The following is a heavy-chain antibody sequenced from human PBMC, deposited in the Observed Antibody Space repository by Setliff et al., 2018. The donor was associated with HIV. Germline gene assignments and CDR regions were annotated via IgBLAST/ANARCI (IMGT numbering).Heavy chain of an antibody. CDR1: GYTFSDFY. V-gene: IGHV1-2*02. CDR2: INPNSGGT. Sequence: ASVKVSCKASGYTFSDFYIHWVRQAPGQGLEWMGWINPNSGGTNYAQRFQGRVTMTRDTSSSTAYLELGRLISDDTAVYYCARNTPGIVPRRVGFDPWGQGTLVTVSS. J-gene: IGHJ5*02. CDR3: ARNTPGIVPRRVGFDP. D-gene: IGHD1-26*01.